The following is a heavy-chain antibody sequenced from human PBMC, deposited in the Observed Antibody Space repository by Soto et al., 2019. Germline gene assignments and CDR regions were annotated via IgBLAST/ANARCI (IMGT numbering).Heavy chain of an antibody. V-gene: IGHV1-46*01. Sequence: ASVKVSCKASGYTFTSYFMHWVRQAPGQGLEWMGIINPSGGSTSYAQKFQGRITMTRDTSTSTVYMELSSLRSEDTAVYYCARQYCSGGSCYTLDYWGQGTLVTVSS. CDR2: INPSGGST. CDR1: GYTFTSYF. D-gene: IGHD2-15*01. J-gene: IGHJ4*02. CDR3: ARQYCSGGSCYTLDY.